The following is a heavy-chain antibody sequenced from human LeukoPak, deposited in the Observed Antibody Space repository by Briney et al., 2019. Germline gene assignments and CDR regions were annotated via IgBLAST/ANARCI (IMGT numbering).Heavy chain of an antibody. V-gene: IGHV3-48*01. Sequence: PGGSLRLSCAASGFTFSYYSMNWVRQAPGKGLEWVSYISSSSSTIYYADSVKGRFTISRDNSKNTLYLQMNSLRAEDTAVYYCANPKADYWGQGTLVTVSS. CDR3: ANPKADY. J-gene: IGHJ4*02. CDR2: ISSSSSTI. CDR1: GFTFSYYS.